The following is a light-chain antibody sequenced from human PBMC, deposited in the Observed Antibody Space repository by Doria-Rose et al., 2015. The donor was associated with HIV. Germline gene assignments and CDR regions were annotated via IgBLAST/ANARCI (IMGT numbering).Light chain of an antibody. J-gene: IGKJ3*01. Sequence: TQSPESLGMSLGERATLNCKSSQSLLYTSKNYLAWDQQKPGQPPKLLIYWASTRQSVVPARFSGSGSGTDFTLTISSLEAEDVAVYYCQQYYDTPSFGPGTTVDIK. CDR3: QQYYDTPS. V-gene: IGKV4-1*01. CDR1: QSLLYTSKNY. CDR2: WAS.